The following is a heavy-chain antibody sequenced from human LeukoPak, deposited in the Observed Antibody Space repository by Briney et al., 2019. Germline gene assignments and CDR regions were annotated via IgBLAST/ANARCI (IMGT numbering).Heavy chain of an antibody. J-gene: IGHJ4*02. D-gene: IGHD6-13*01. V-gene: IGHV1-69*05. Sequence: GASVKVSCKASGYTFSSYAISWVRQAPGQGLEWMGGIIPIFGTANYAQKFQGRVTITRDTSASTAYMELSSLRSEDTAVYYCARDSTAAAFDYWGQGTLVTVSS. CDR2: IIPIFGTA. CDR3: ARDSTAAAFDY. CDR1: GYTFSSYA.